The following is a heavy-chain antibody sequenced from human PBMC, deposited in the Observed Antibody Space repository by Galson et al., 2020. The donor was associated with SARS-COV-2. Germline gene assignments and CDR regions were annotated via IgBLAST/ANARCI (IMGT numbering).Heavy chain of an antibody. CDR3: AKDRGGSGRYVDLDF. Sequence: GGSLRLSCAASGFTFRNYFMTWVRQVPGKGLEWVSSISDTGINTYYADSVKGRFTVSRDNSKNTVYLQLNSLRADDTALYYCAKDRGGSGRYVDLDFWGQGTLVTFSS. D-gene: IGHD6-19*01. CDR2: ISDTGINT. J-gene: IGHJ4*02. V-gene: IGHV3-23*01. CDR1: GFTFRNYF.